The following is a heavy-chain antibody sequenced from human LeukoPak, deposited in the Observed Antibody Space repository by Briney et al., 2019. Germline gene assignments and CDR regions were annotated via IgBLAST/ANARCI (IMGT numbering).Heavy chain of an antibody. Sequence: SETLSLTCAVYGGSFSGYYWSWIRQPPGKGLEWIGEINHSGSTNYNPSLKSRVTISVDTSKNQFSLKLSSVTAADTAVYYCARGLLPAGGSDGYNQDPGGFDYWGQGTLVTVSS. V-gene: IGHV4-34*01. CDR1: GGSFSGYY. J-gene: IGHJ4*02. CDR3: ARGLLPAGGSDGYNQDPGGFDY. CDR2: INHSGST. D-gene: IGHD2-21*01.